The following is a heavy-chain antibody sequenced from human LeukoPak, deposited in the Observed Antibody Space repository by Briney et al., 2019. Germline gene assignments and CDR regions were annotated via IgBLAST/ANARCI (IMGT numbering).Heavy chain of an antibody. CDR2: IGGSGDNT. V-gene: IGHV3-23*01. J-gene: IGHJ4*02. D-gene: IGHD2-21*02. CDR3: AKGVWNCGGDCYSTFDY. Sequence: PGGSLRLSCAASGLTFTNYAMSWVRQAPGKGLEWVSAIGGSGDNTYYADSVKGRFTISRENSKNTLNLQMNSLRAEDTAVYYCAKGVWNCGGDCYSTFDYWGQGTLVTVSS. CDR1: GLTFTNYA.